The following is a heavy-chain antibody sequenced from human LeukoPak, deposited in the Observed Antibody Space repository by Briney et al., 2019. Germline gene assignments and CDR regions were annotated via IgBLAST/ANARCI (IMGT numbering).Heavy chain of an antibody. Sequence: GESLKISCNGSGYXFTNYWICWVRQMPGKGLEWMGLIYPGDSDTRYSPSFEGQVTFSADKSISTAYLQWSSLKASDTAMYYCARHGGYSSSAQIDYWGQGTLVTVSS. V-gene: IGHV5-51*01. CDR1: GYXFTNYW. J-gene: IGHJ4*02. D-gene: IGHD5-18*01. CDR2: IYPGDSDT. CDR3: ARHGGYSSSAQIDY.